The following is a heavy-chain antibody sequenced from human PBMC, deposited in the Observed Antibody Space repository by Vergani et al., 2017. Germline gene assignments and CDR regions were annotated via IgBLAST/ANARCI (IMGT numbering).Heavy chain of an antibody. CDR1: GFTFSRHW. Sequence: EVQLVESGGGLVKPGGSLRLSCAASGFTFSRHWMHWVRQAPGKGLEWVSGINWNSDSIAYADSVKGRFTISRDNAKNSLYLQMNSLRAEDTALYYCVKDIAASGNYWYFDLWGRGTLVTVSS. J-gene: IGHJ2*01. D-gene: IGHD6-13*01. V-gene: IGHV3-9*01. CDR2: INWNSDSI. CDR3: VKDIAASGNYWYFDL.